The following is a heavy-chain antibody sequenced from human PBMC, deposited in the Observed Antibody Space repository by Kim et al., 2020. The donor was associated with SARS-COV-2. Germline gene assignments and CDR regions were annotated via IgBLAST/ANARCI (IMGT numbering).Heavy chain of an antibody. Sequence: GGSLRLSCAVSGFTFSAYGMHWVRQAPGKGLEWLSFIWSDGSNTYYADSVKGRFTISRDNAKTTLYLQMNRLRVEDTAMYYCVREVSSGREYGAFAVWGRGTMLTVSS. CDR1: GFTFSAYG. CDR3: VREVSSGREYGAFAV. J-gene: IGHJ3*01. D-gene: IGHD3-22*01. V-gene: IGHV3-33*01. CDR2: IWSDGSNT.